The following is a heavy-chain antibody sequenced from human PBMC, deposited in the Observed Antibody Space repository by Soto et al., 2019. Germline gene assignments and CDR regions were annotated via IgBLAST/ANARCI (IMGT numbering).Heavy chain of an antibody. J-gene: IGHJ5*02. CDR1: GGSVSNDNFY. CDR3: ARGLTMGQLPSHFDH. V-gene: IGHV4-61*01. CDR2: VHSSGIT. D-gene: IGHD3-16*01. Sequence: SETLSLTCTVSGGSVSNDNFYWSWIRQPPGKGLEWIGYVHSSGITNYNPSLKRRVTISVDTSRNQLSLRLSSVTAADTAVYYCARGLTMGQLPSHFDHWGQGTLVTVSS.